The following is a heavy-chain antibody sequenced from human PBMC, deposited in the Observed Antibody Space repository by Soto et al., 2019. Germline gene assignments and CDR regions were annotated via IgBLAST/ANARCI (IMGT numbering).Heavy chain of an antibody. V-gene: IGHV3-23*01. CDR2: ISGSGGST. Sequence: GGSLRLSCAASGFTFSSYAMSWVRQAPGKGLEWVSAISGSGGSTYYADSVKGRFTISRDNSKNTLYLQMNSLRAEDTAVYYCAKLGPGGYCSSTSCPPPVVYFDIWRQGTMVTVSS. J-gene: IGHJ3*02. CDR3: AKLGPGGYCSSTSCPPPVVYFDI. D-gene: IGHD2-2*01. CDR1: GFTFSSYA.